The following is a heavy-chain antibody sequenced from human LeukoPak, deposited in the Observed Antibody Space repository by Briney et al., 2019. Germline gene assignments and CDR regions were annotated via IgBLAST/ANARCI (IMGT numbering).Heavy chain of an antibody. V-gene: IGHV4-34*01. J-gene: IGHJ4*02. D-gene: IGHD6-25*01. Sequence: PSETLSLTCAVHGGSFSGYHWTWIRRPPGKGLEWIGDLTYDGITHYNPSLKSRITISFDTSKNHFSLTLNSVTGAGTAVYYSARGIESSAAVGYWGQGTLITVAS. CDR1: GGSFSGYH. CDR2: LTYDGIT. CDR3: ARGIESSAAVGY.